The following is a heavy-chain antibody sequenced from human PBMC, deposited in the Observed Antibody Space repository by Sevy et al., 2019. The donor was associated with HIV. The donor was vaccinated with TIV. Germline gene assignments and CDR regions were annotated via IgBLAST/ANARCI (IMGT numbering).Heavy chain of an antibody. CDR3: ARESGYSSSPGAFDI. V-gene: IGHV3-30*12. Sequence: GGSLRLSCAASGFTFSSYGMHWVRQAPGKGLEWVAVIYDAGSTYFADSVEGRFTISRDDSKNTLYLQMNSLRAEDTAVYFCARESGYSSSPGAFDIWGQGTMVTVSS. CDR2: IYDAGST. D-gene: IGHD6-19*01. J-gene: IGHJ3*02. CDR1: GFTFSSYG.